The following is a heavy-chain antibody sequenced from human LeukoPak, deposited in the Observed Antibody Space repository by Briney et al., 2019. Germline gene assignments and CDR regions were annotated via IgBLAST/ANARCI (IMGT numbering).Heavy chain of an antibody. V-gene: IGHV4-59*01. CDR1: GDSISTYY. D-gene: IGHD3-10*02. Sequence: SETLSLTCIVSGDSISTYYWSWVRQPPGKGLEWIGYVSYSGGTNYNSSLKSRLTMSVDTSKNQFSLNLTSVTAADTAVYYCARETMFSGYYFDFWGQGILVTVSS. CDR3: ARETMFSGYYFDF. CDR2: VSYSGGT. J-gene: IGHJ4*02.